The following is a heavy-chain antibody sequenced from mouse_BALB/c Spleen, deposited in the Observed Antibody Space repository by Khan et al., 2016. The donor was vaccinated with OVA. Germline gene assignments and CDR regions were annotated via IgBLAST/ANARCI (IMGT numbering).Heavy chain of an antibody. CDR3: ARVGYNGTMEG. V-gene: IGHV9-3-1*01. CDR2: INTYTGEP. J-gene: IGHJ4*01. Sequence: QIQLVQSGPELKKPGETVQISCKASGFTFTNYGMNWVKQAPGKGLKWMGWINTYTGEPTFADDFKGRFAFSLETSASTAYLQINSLKNEDTDTYFCARVGYNGTMEGWGKGTSGTVSS. D-gene: IGHD2-14*01. CDR1: GFTFTNYG.